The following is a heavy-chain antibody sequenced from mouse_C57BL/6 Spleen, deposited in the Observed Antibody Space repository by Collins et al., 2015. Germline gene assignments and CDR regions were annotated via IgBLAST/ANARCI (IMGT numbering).Heavy chain of an antibody. V-gene: IGHV1-4*01. CDR1: GYTFTSYT. D-gene: IGHD1-1*01. J-gene: IGHJ2*01. Sequence: HGASVKMSCKASGYTFTSYTMHWVKQRPGQGLEWIGYINPSSGYTKYNQKFKDKATLTADKSSSTAYMQLSSLTSEDSAVYYCARPFYYYGSSFFDYWGQGTTLTVSS. CDR3: ARPFYYYGSSFFDY. CDR2: INPSSGYT.